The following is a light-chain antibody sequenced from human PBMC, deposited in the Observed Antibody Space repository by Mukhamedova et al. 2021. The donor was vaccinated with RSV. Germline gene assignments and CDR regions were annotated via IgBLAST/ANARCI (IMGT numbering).Light chain of an antibody. CDR1: QTINTW. CDR2: KAS. CDR3: QQYNKFSLT. Sequence: VGDKVTIACRASQTINTWLAWYQQKPGKAPKLLIYKASNLQSGVPSRFSGSGSGTEFSLTITSLQPDDFATYYCQQYNKFSLTFAG. V-gene: IGKV1-5*03. J-gene: IGKJ4*01.